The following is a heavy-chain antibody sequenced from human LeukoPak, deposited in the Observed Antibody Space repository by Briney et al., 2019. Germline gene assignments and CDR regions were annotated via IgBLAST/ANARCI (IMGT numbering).Heavy chain of an antibody. V-gene: IGHV4-59*01. D-gene: IGHD2-2*01. CDR2: IYYSGST. CDR1: GGSISSYY. Sequence: SETLSLTCTVSGGSISSYYWSWIRQPPGKGLEWIGYIYYSGSTNYNPSLKSRVTISVDTSKNQFSLKLSSVTAADTAVYYCARLQVVPAALFDYWGQGTLVTVSS. CDR3: ARLQVVPAALFDY. J-gene: IGHJ4*02.